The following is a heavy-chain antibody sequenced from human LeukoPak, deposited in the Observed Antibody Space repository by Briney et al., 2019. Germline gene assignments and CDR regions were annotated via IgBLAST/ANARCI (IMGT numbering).Heavy chain of an antibody. D-gene: IGHD3-3*01. V-gene: IGHV3-7*01. CDR1: GFTLSSYW. J-gene: IGHJ4*02. CDR3: ARGGAAFAESVY. Sequence: QPGGSLRLSCVASGFTLSSYWMSWVRQAPGKGMAWVANIDGDGSTEAYVDSLKGRFTISRDNAKNSLYLQMNNLRVEDTAVYYCARGGAAFAESVYWGQGTLVTVSS. CDR2: IDGDGSTE.